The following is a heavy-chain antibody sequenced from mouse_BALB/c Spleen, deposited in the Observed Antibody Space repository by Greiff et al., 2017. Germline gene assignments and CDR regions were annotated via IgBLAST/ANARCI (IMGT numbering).Heavy chain of an antibody. D-gene: IGHD2-14*01. CDR2: ISSGGST. J-gene: IGHJ2*01. Sequence: DVKLMESGGDLVKPGGSLKLSCAASGFTFSSYAMSWVRQTPEKRLEWVASISSGGSTYYPDSVKGRFTISRDNARNILYLQMSSLRSEDTAMYYCARYGDDYFDYWGQGTTLTVSS. CDR3: ARYGDDYFDY. CDR1: GFTFSSYA. V-gene: IGHV5-6-5*01.